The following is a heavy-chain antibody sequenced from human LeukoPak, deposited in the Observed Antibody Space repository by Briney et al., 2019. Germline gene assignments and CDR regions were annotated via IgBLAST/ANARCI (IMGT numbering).Heavy chain of an antibody. CDR2: IIPIFGTA. V-gene: IGHV1-69*05. Sequence: GASVKVSCKASGGTFSSYAISWVRQAPGQGLEWMGGIIPIFGTANYAQKFQGRVTITTDESTNTAYMELSSLRSEDTAVYYCARGGLGDIVVNNWFDPWGQGTLVTVSS. D-gene: IGHD2-15*01. J-gene: IGHJ5*02. CDR3: ARGGLGDIVVNNWFDP. CDR1: GGTFSSYA.